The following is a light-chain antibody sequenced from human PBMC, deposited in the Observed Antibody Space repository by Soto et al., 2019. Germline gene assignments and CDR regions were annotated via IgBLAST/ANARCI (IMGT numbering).Light chain of an antibody. Sequence: QSVLTQPPSASGTPGQRGTISCSGMTSNIGSSYLYWYQQLPGSAPKVLIYSNNQWPSGVPDRFSGSKSGTSASLAISGLRSEDETDYYYAPWDDSLNGPLFGGGTKLTVL. J-gene: IGLJ2*01. CDR1: TSNIGSSY. CDR2: SNN. V-gene: IGLV1-47*02. CDR3: APWDDSLNGPL.